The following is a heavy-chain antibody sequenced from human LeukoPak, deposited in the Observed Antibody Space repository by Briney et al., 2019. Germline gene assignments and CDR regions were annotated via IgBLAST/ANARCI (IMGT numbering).Heavy chain of an antibody. CDR2: ISSSSSYI. Sequence: GGSLRLSCAASGFTFSSYSMNWVRQAPGKGLEWVSSISSSSSYIYYADSVKGRFTISRDNAKNSLYLQMNSLRAEDTAVYYCARDRSSSWDYYYGMDVWGQGTAVTVSS. V-gene: IGHV3-21*01. J-gene: IGHJ6*02. D-gene: IGHD6-13*01. CDR1: GFTFSSYS. CDR3: ARDRSSSWDYYYGMDV.